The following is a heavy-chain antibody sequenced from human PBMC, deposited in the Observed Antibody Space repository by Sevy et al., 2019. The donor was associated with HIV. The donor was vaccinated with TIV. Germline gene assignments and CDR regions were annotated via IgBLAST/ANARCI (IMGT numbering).Heavy chain of an antibody. J-gene: IGHJ4*02. CDR3: AKSICADPVLYYFDY. Sequence: GGSLRLSCAASGFTFSSYAMNWVRQAPGKGLEWVSAISVGGHVTKYADSVKGRFTISRDNSRNILYLQMNSLRAEDTAVYYCAKSICADPVLYYFDYWGQGTLVTVSS. D-gene: IGHD3-10*02. CDR2: ISVGGHVT. V-gene: IGHV3-23*01. CDR1: GFTFSSYA.